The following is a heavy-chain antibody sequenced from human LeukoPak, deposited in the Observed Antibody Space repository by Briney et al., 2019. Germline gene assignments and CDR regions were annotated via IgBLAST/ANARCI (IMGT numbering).Heavy chain of an antibody. J-gene: IGHJ6*02. Sequence: GASVKVSCKASGYTFTSYYMHWVRQAPGQGLEWMGIINPSGGSTSYAQKFQGRVTMTRDTSTSTVYMELSSLRSEDTAVYYCASSTPTYYYGSGSYYYYGMDVWGQGTTVTVSS. CDR2: INPSGGST. D-gene: IGHD3-10*01. CDR1: GYTFTSYY. CDR3: ASSTPTYYYGSGSYYYYGMDV. V-gene: IGHV1-46*01.